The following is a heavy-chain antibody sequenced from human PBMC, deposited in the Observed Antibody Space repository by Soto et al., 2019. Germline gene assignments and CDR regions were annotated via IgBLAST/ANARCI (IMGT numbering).Heavy chain of an antibody. CDR3: AIFDPPSYYYYGLDV. D-gene: IGHD2-21*01. Sequence: PVGSLRLSCAASGGTVSSYEMNWVRQAPVKVLEWVSYISTSGSAIYYADSVKGRFTISRDNAKNSLYLQMNSLRAEDTAVYYCAIFDPPSYYYYGLDVWGQGTTVTVSS. J-gene: IGHJ6*02. V-gene: IGHV3-48*03. CDR1: GGTVSSYE. CDR2: ISTSGSAI.